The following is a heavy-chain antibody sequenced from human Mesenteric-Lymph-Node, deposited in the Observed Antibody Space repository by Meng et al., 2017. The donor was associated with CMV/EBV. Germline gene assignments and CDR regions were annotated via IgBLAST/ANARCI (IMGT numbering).Heavy chain of an antibody. CDR2: IKQDGSEK. D-gene: IGHD6-6*01. CDR3: ARDGGLYSSSPSDS. Sequence: GGSLRLSCVASGFTFSDYEMNWVRQAPGKGLEWVANIKQDGSEKYYVDSVKGRFTISRDNAKNSLYLQMNSLRAEDTAVYYCARDGGLYSSSPSDSWGQGTLVTVSS. CDR1: GFTFSDYE. V-gene: IGHV3-7*01. J-gene: IGHJ4*02.